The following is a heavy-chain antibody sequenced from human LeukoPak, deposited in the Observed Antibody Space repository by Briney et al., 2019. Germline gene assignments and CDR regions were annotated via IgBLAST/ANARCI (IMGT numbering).Heavy chain of an antibody. Sequence: GGSLRLSCTVSGFTFSSYAMSWVRQAPGMGLEWVSSISGSGGSTYYADSVKGRFTISRDNSKNTLYLQMNSLRAEDTAVYYCAKGDSSGWYYAFDIWGQGTMVTVSS. J-gene: IGHJ3*02. D-gene: IGHD6-19*01. V-gene: IGHV3-23*01. CDR1: GFTFSSYA. CDR3: AKGDSSGWYYAFDI. CDR2: ISGSGGST.